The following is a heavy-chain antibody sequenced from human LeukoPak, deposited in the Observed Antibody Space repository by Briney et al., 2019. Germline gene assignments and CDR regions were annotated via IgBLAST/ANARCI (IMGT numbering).Heavy chain of an antibody. D-gene: IGHD2-15*01. CDR1: GFPFSSCA. Sequence: RGSLRISCSASGFPFSSCAMHWVRQAPGKGLEYVSAISDSGGSTYYADSVKGRFTISRDNSKNTLYLQMSSLRAEDTAVYFCVRGYSFGPYGMDVWGQGTTVPVSS. J-gene: IGHJ6*02. V-gene: IGHV3-64D*09. CDR3: VRGYSFGPYGMDV. CDR2: ISDSGGST.